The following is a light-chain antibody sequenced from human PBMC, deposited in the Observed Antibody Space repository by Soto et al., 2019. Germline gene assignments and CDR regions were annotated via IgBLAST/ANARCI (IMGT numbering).Light chain of an antibody. CDR2: EVV. CDR1: SSDVGAYNL. CDR3: CSYAGSSLVV. Sequence: QSALTQPASGSGSPGQSITISCTGSSSDVGAYNLVSWYQHHPGKAPKLMISEVVKRPSGVSNRFSGSKSGNTASLTISGLQAEDEADYYCCSYAGSSLVVFGGGTQLTVL. V-gene: IGLV2-23*02. J-gene: IGLJ2*01.